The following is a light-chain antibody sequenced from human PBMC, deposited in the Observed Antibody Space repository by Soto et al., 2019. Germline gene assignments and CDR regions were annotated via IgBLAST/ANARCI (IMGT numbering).Light chain of an antibody. Sequence: EIVLTQSPVTLSLSPGERATLSCRASQSISKYLAWYQQKPGQAPRLLIYDASNRAAGIPARFTGSGSGTDFTLTISSLEPEDFAVYYCQQGSNWRGTFGGGTKVDIK. CDR2: DAS. CDR3: QQGSNWRGT. J-gene: IGKJ4*01. CDR1: QSISKY. V-gene: IGKV3-11*01.